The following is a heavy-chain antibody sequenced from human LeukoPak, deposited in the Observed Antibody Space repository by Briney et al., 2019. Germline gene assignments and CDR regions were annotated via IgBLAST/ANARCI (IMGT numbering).Heavy chain of an antibody. CDR3: ARHRIYSNYVNY. V-gene: IGHV1-69*06. D-gene: IGHD4-11*01. J-gene: IGHJ4*01. Sequence: SVKVSCKASGGTFSSYAISWVRQTPGQGLEWMGRIIPIFGTANYAQKFQGRVTITADKSTSTAYMELSSLRSEDTAVYYCARHRIYSNYVNYWGHGTLVTVSS. CDR2: IIPIFGTA. CDR1: GGTFSSYA.